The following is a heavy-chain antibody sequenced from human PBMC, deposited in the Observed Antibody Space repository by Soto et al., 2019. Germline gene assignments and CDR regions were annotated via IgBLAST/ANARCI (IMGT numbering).Heavy chain of an antibody. D-gene: IGHD6-13*01. Sequence: QITLKESGPTLVKPTQPLTLTCTFSGFSLSTSGVGVGWIRQPPGKALEWLALIYWDDDKRYSPSLKSRLTITKDTSKNQAVLTMTNMDPVDTATYYCAHLSHSSWYFDYWGQGTLVTVSS. J-gene: IGHJ4*02. CDR2: IYWDDDK. CDR3: AHLSHSSWYFDY. V-gene: IGHV2-5*02. CDR1: GFSLSTSGVG.